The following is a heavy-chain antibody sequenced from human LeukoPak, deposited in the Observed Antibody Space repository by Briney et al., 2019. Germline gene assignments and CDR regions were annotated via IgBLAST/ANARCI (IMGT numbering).Heavy chain of an antibody. V-gene: IGHV4-34*01. CDR3: AREIRRREFAFDI. CDR2: INHSGST. CDR1: GGSFSGYY. D-gene: IGHD3-10*01. Sequence: SETLSLTCAVYGGSFSGYYWSWIRQPPGKGLEWIGEINHSGSTNYNPSLKSRVTISVDTSKNHFSLKLSSVTAADTAVYYCAREIRRREFAFDIWGQGTMVTVSS. J-gene: IGHJ3*02.